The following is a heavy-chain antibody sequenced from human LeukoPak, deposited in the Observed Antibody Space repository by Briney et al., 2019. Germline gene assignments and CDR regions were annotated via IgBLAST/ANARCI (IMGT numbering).Heavy chain of an antibody. CDR3: ARQNYDEVNYYYYGLDV. V-gene: IGHV4-59*08. CDR2: IYYRGST. D-gene: IGHD3-3*01. CDR1: GGSISSYY. J-gene: IGHJ6*02. Sequence: SETLSLTCTVSGGSISSYYWSWIRQPPGKGLEWIGYIYYRGSTDYNPSLKSRVTISVDTSKNQFSLKLSSVTAADTAVYYCARQNYDEVNYYYYGLDVWGQGTTVTVSS.